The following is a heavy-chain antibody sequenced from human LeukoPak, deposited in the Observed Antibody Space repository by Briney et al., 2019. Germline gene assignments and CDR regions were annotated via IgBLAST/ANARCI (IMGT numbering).Heavy chain of an antibody. CDR2: ISWNSGSI. V-gene: IGHV3-9*01. J-gene: IGHJ3*02. Sequence: GRSLRLSCAASGFTFDDYAMHWVRQAPGKGLEWVSGISWNSGSIGYADSVKGRFTISRDNAKNSLYLQMNSLRAEDTALYYCEKDNEYCSSTSCYGVRRYPFVAFYIWGQGTMVTVSS. CDR3: EKDNEYCSSTSCYGVRRYPFVAFYI. CDR1: GFTFDDYA. D-gene: IGHD2-2*01.